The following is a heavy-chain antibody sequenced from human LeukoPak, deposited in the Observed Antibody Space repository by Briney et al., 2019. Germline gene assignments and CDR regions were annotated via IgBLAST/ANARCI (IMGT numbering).Heavy chain of an antibody. J-gene: IGHJ4*02. CDR2: INPKNGDT. CDR3: ATLGGHSLATQNGY. D-gene: IGHD3-16*01. Sequence: VSVKVSCKTSGYTFTDNYMHWVRQAPGQGLEWMGWINPKNGDTSYSQRLQGRVTMTMDTSITTAYMDLIRLTSDDTAVYYCATLGGHSLATQNGYWGQGTLVTVSS. V-gene: IGHV1-2*02. CDR1: GYTFTDNY.